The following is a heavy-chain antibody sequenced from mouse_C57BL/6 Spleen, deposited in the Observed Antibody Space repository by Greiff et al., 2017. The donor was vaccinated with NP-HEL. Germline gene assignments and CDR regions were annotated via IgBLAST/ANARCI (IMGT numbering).Heavy chain of an antibody. D-gene: IGHD1-1*01. CDR2: INPNNGGT. J-gene: IGHJ2*01. CDR3: AKVYGSRALDY. Sequence: VQLQQSGPELVKPGASVKISCKASGYTFTDYYMNWVKQSHGKSLEWIGDINPNNGGTSYNQKFKGKATLTVDKSSSTAYMELRSLTSEDSAVYYCAKVYGSRALDYWGQGTTLTVSS. CDR1: GYTFTDYY. V-gene: IGHV1-26*01.